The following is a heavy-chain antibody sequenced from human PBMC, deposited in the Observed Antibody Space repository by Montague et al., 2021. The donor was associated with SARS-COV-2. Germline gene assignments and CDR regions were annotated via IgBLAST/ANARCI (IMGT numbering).Heavy chain of an antibody. V-gene: IGHV3-30*09. J-gene: IGHJ4*02. Sequence: SLRLSCAASGFTFNNYAMRWVRQAPGKGLEWVAIISYDGSNKYYADSVKGRFAISRDNSKNTLYLQMNSLRAEDTAVYYCVRASLIKARIAVAGTTVYWGQGPLVTISS. CDR2: ISYDGSNK. CDR1: GFTFNNYA. CDR3: VRASLIKARIAVAGTTVY. D-gene: IGHD6-19*01.